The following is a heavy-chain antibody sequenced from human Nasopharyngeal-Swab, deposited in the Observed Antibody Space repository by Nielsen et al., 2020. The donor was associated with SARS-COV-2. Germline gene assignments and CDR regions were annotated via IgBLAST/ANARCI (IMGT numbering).Heavy chain of an antibody. CDR3: ARDWARSGSYSTHFDY. Sequence: GESLKISCAASGFTFSSYWMSWVRQAPGKGLEWVANIKQDGSEKYYVDSVKGRFTISRDNAKNSLYLQMNSLRAEDTAVYYCARDWARSGSYSTHFDYWGQGTLVTVSS. CDR2: IKQDGSEK. J-gene: IGHJ4*02. V-gene: IGHV3-7*01. CDR1: GFTFSSYW. D-gene: IGHD1-26*01.